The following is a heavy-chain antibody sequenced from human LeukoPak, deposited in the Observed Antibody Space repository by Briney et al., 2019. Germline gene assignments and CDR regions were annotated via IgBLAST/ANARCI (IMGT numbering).Heavy chain of an antibody. CDR1: GGSFSGYY. CDR3: ATGVHGIAAAGDYYFDY. J-gene: IGHJ4*02. V-gene: IGHV4-59*01. D-gene: IGHD6-13*01. Sequence: SETLSLTCAVYGGSFSGYYWSWICPPPGKGLEWIGYMYYRGNTNYNPSLKSRVTISIDTPNNQFSLKLSSVTAADTAVYYCATGVHGIAAAGDYYFDYWGQGTLVTVSS. CDR2: MYYRGNT.